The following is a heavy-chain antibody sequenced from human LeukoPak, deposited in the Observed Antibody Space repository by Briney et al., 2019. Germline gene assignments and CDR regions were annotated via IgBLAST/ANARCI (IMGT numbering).Heavy chain of an antibody. V-gene: IGHV4-61*02. Sequence: SETLSLTCTVSGGSISSGSYYWSWLRQPAGKGLEWIGRIYTSGSTNYNPSLKSRVTISVDTSKNQFSLKLSSVTAADTAVYYCAREKLGYSSGWSYVDYWGQGTLVTVSS. D-gene: IGHD6-19*01. J-gene: IGHJ4*02. CDR1: GGSISSGSYY. CDR3: AREKLGYSSGWSYVDY. CDR2: IYTSGST.